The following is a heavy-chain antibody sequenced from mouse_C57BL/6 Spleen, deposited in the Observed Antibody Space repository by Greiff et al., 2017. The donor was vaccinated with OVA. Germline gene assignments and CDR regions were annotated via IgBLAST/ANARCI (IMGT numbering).Heavy chain of an antibody. J-gene: IGHJ4*01. CDR2: INPNNGGT. V-gene: IGHV1-26*01. CDR1: GYTFTDYY. Sequence: VQLKESGPELVQPGASVKISCKASGYTFTDYYMNWVKQSHGKSLEWIGDINPNNGGTSYNQKFKGKATLTVDKSSSTAYMELRSLTSEDSAVYYCASGNFYAMDYWGQGTSVTVSS. D-gene: IGHD2-1*01. CDR3: ASGNFYAMDY.